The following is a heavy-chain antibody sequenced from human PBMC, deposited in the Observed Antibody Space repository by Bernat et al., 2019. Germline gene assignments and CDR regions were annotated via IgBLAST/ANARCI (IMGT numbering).Heavy chain of an antibody. Sequence: EVQLVESGGGLVQPGGSLKLSCETSGFIFSDSGMHWVRQASGKGLEWVGRIRSKANGYTTAYGASVKGRFTISRDDSKKMAYLQMNSLKTEDTAVYYCTSYPAGQIVPTPVNYWGQGTLVTVSS. CDR3: TSYPAGQIVPTPVNY. D-gene: IGHD5-12*01. J-gene: IGHJ4*02. V-gene: IGHV3-73*01. CDR2: IRSKANGYTT. CDR1: GFIFSDSG.